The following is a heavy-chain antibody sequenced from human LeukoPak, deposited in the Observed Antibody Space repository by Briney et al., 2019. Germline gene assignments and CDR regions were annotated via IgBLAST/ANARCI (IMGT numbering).Heavy chain of an antibody. D-gene: IGHD3-3*01. V-gene: IGHV3-30*03. CDR3: ARDPAKFWSGHDY. J-gene: IGHJ4*02. CDR2: TSYDGSNK. Sequence: QPGRSLRLSCAASGFIFSSYGMHWVRQAPGKGLEWVAVTSYDGSNKYYADSVKGRFTISRDNSKNTLYVQMNSLRAEDTAVYYCARDPAKFWSGHDYWGQGTLVTVSS. CDR1: GFIFSSYG.